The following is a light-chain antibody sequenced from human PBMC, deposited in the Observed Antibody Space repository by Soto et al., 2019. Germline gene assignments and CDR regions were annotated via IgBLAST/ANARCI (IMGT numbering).Light chain of an antibody. CDR3: GSWDSSLSAYV. Sequence: QSVLTQPPSVSAAPGQKVTISCSGSSSSIGGNSVSWYQQLPGTAPKLLIYDDNKRPSGIPDRFSGSNSGTSATLGITGFQTGDEADYYCGSWDSSLSAYVFGTGTKVTVL. CDR2: DDN. CDR1: SSSIGGNS. V-gene: IGLV1-51*01. J-gene: IGLJ1*01.